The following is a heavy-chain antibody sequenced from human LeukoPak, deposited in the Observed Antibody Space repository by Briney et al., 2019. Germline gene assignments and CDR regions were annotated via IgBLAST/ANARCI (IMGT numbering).Heavy chain of an antibody. J-gene: IGHJ4*02. Sequence: SGTLSLTCSVSGGSIINSNWWSWVRQPPGKGLEWIGEIHHSGSTNYNPSLKRRVTISADTYKNQFSLKLSSVTAADTAVYYCARGSLVYDILSGYSFDSWGQGTLVTVS. CDR2: IHHSGST. CDR3: ARGSLVYDILSGYSFDS. D-gene: IGHD3-9*01. V-gene: IGHV4-4*02. CDR1: GGSIINSNW.